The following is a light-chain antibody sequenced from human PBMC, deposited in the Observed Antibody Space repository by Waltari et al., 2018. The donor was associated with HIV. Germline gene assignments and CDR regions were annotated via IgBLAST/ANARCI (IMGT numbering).Light chain of an antibody. CDR2: EVS. V-gene: IGLV2-14*01. CDR3: SSYTSSRTYV. J-gene: IGLJ1*01. CDR1: SSDVGGYNY. Sequence: QSALTQPASVSGSPGQSITISCTGTSSDVGGYNYVSWYQQHPGKAPKLRIYEVSKRPSAVSNRFSGYKAGNTASLTISVLQAEDDAGYYCSSYTSSRTYVFGTETTVTVL.